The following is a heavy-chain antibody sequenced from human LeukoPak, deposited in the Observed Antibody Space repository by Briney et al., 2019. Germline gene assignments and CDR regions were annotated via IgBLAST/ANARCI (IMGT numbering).Heavy chain of an antibody. Sequence: ASVKVSCKASGYTFTSYDINWVRQATGQGLEWMGWMNPNSGNTGYAQKFQGRVTITRNTSISTAYMELSSLRSEDTAAYYCARGLGMDGGNSGPWGQGTLVTVSS. J-gene: IGHJ5*02. CDR1: GYTFTSYD. CDR2: MNPNSGNT. CDR3: ARGLGMDGGNSGP. D-gene: IGHD4-23*01. V-gene: IGHV1-8*03.